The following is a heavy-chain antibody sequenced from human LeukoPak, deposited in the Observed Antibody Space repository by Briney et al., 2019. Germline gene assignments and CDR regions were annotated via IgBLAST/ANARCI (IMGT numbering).Heavy chain of an antibody. CDR3: AKDRVMGYYYDSSGYPCGD. D-gene: IGHD3-22*01. V-gene: IGHV3-30*02. CDR1: GFTFSSYG. CDR2: IRYDGTTK. Sequence: PGGSLRLSCAASGFTFSSYGMHWVRQAPGKGLEWVAFIRYDGTTKYYADSVKGRFTISRDNSKNTLYLQMNSLRAEDTAVYYCAKDRVMGYYYDSSGYPCGDWGQGTLVTVSS. J-gene: IGHJ4*02.